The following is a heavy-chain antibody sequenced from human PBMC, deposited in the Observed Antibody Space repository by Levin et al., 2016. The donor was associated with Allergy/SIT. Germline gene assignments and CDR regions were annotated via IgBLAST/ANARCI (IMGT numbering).Heavy chain of an antibody. CDR2: ISYDGSNK. Sequence: GGSLRLSCAASGFTFSSYGMHWVRQAPGKGLEWVAVISYDGSNKYYGDSVKGRFTISRDNSKNTLYVQMNSLRAEDTAVYYCARSPIAARQGGYFDDWGQGTLVTVSS. J-gene: IGHJ4*02. CDR3: ARSPIAARQGGYFDD. CDR1: GFTFSSYG. V-gene: IGHV3-30*03. D-gene: IGHD6-6*01.